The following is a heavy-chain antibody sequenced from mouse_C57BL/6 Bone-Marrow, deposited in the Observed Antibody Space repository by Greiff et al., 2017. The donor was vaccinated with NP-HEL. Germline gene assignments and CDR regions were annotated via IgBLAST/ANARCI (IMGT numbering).Heavy chain of an antibody. CDR2: IRNKANGYTT. D-gene: IGHD3-1*01. Sequence: EVKLQESGGGLVQPGGSLSLSCAASGFTFTDYYMSWVRQPPGKALEWLGFIRNKANGYTTEYSASVKGRFTISRDNSQSILYLQMNALRAEDSATYYCARGLPWFAYWGQGTLVTVSA. CDR3: ARGLPWFAY. CDR1: GFTFTDYY. J-gene: IGHJ3*01. V-gene: IGHV7-3*01.